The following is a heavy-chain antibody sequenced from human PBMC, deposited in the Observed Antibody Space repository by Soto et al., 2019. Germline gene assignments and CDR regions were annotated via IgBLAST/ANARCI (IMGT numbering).Heavy chain of an antibody. CDR1: GGTFSSYA. Sequence: SVKVSCKASGGTFSSYAISWVRQAPVQGLEWMGGIIPIFGTANYAQKFQGRVTITADESTSTAYMELSSLRSEDTAVYYCARRIAARPGYYGMDVWGQGTTVTVSS. V-gene: IGHV1-69*13. D-gene: IGHD6-6*01. CDR3: ARRIAARPGYYGMDV. CDR2: IIPIFGTA. J-gene: IGHJ6*02.